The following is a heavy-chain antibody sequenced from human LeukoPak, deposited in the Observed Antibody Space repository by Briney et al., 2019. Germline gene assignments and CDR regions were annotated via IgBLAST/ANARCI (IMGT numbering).Heavy chain of an antibody. CDR2: INHSGST. J-gene: IGHJ6*03. Sequence: PSETLSLTCAVYGGSFSGYYWSWIRQPPGKGLEWIGEINHSGSTNYNPSLKSRVTISVDTSKNQFSLELSSVTAADTAVYHCARGDVVGSTTLFDYYSYYMDVWGKGTTVTVSS. V-gene: IGHV4-34*01. CDR1: GGSFSGYY. D-gene: IGHD2-2*01. CDR3: ARGDVVGSTTLFDYYSYYMDV.